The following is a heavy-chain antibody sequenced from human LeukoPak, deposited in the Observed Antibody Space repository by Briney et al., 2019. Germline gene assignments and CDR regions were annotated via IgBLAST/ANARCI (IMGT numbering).Heavy chain of an antibody. CDR3: ARGYDLLSYFDY. J-gene: IGHJ4*02. V-gene: IGHV1-2*02. Sequence: ASVKVSCKTSGYSFTSYYIHWVRQAPGQGLEWMGWINPNSGGTNYAQKFQGRVTLTRDTSISTVYMELSRLTSGDTAVYYCARGYDLLSYFDYWGQGTLVTVSS. CDR2: INPNSGGT. D-gene: IGHD3-9*01. CDR1: GYSFTSYY.